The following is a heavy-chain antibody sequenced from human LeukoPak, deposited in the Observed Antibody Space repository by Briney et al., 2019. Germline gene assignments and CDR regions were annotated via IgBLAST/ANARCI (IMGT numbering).Heavy chain of an antibody. D-gene: IGHD3-10*01. V-gene: IGHV3-23*01. J-gene: IGHJ4*02. CDR2: SSGRSENT. CDR1: GITLSGYA. Sequence: GGSLRLSCAASGITLSGYAMTWGRQVPGGGLEWVSDSSGRSENTYDAGSVNGRFTISRDNSMNTLYLQMTSLRAEDTAVYYCARSGNDASGTSRNYWGQGTLVTVS. CDR3: ARSGNDASGTSRNY.